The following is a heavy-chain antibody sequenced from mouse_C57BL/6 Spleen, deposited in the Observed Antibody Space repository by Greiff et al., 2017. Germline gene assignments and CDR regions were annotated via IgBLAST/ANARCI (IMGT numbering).Heavy chain of an antibody. J-gene: IGHJ3*01. CDR1: GYTFTSYW. CDR3: AIERGPSWFAY. Sequence: QVQLKQPGAELVKPGASVKVSCKASGYTFTSYWMHWVKQRPGQGLEWIGRIHPSDSDTNYNRKFKGKATLTVDKSSSTAYMQLSSLTSEDSAVYYCAIERGPSWFAYWGQGTLVTVSA. CDR2: IHPSDSDT. V-gene: IGHV1-74*01.